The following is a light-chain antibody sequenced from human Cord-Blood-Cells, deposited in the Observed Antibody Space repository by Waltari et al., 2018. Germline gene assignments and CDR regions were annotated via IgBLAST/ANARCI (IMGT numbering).Light chain of an antibody. V-gene: IGKV1-39*01. J-gene: IGKJ1*01. CDR2: AAS. CDR1: QTISSY. CDR3: QQSYSTPRT. Sequence: DIQMTQSPSSLSASVGDRATITCRASQTISSYLNWYQQKPGKAPKLLIYAASSLQSGVPSRFSGSSSGTDFTLTISSLQPEDVASDYCQQSYSTPRTFGQGTKVVIK.